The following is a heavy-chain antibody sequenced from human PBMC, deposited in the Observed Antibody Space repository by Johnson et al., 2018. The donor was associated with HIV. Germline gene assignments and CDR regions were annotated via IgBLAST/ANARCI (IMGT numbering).Heavy chain of an antibody. J-gene: IGHJ3*02. CDR1: GFTFDDYA. CDR2: ISWNSGSI. CDR3: AKDRSSSWYGGAFDI. D-gene: IGHD6-13*01. V-gene: IGHV3-9*01. Sequence: VLLVESGGGLVQPGRSLRLSCTASGFTFDDYAMHWVRQAPGKGLEWVSGISWNSGSIGYADSVKGRFTISRDNAKNSLYLQMNSLRAEDTALYYCAKDRSSSWYGGAFDIWGQGTMVTVSS.